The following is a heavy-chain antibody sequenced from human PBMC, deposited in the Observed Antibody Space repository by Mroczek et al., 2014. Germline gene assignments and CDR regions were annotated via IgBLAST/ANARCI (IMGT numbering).Heavy chain of an antibody. D-gene: IGHD1-26*01. V-gene: IGHV4-59*01. CDR1: GGSISIYY. CDR2: LYNSGST. CDR3: ARGEVGATRRGGGYYYSYYMDV. Sequence: QVQLVESGPGLVKPSETLSLTCTVSGGSISIYYWSWIRQPPGTGLEWIGYLYNSGSTNXNPSLKSRVTISVDTSKNQFSLKLSSVTAADTAVYYCARGEVGATRRGGGYYYSYYMDVWGKGTTVTVS. J-gene: IGHJ6*03.